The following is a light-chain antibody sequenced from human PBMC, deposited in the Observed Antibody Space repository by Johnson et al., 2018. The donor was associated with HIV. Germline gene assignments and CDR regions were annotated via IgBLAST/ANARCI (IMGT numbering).Light chain of an antibody. CDR1: SSNIGSNY. CDR3: GTWDISLSVGYV. V-gene: IGLV1-51*01. J-gene: IGLJ1*01. CDR2: DNS. Sequence: QSVLTQPPSVSAAPGQRVTISCSGSSSNIGSNYVSWYQQLPGTAPKLLIYDNSKRPSKIPDRFSGSKSGTSATLGITGLQTGDEADYYCGTWDISLSVGYVFVTGTKVTVL.